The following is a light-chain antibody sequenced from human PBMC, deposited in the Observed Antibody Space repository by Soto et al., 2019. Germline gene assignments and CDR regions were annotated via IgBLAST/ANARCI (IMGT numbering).Light chain of an antibody. J-gene: IGLJ2*01. CDR2: GNS. CDR1: SSNIGAGYD. Sequence: QSVLTQPPSVSGSPGQRVTISCTGSSSNIGAGYDVHWYQQVPGTAPKLLIYGNSNRPSGVPDRFSGSKSGTSASLAITGLQAEDEADYYCQSYDSSRGGVVFGGGTKVTVL. V-gene: IGLV1-40*01. CDR3: QSYDSSRGGVV.